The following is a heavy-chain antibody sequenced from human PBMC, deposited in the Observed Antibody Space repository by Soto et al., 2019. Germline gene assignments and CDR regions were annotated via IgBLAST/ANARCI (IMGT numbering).Heavy chain of an antibody. V-gene: IGHV1-2*04. J-gene: IGHJ4*02. CDR3: ARASSTSCLDY. CDR1: GYTFTGYY. CDR2: INPNSGGT. D-gene: IGHD2-2*01. Sequence: AASVKVSCKASGYTFTGYYMHWVRQAPGQGLEWMGWINPNSGGTNYAQKFQGWVTMTRDTSISTAYMELSRLRSDDTAVYYCARASSTSCLDYWGQGTLVTVSS.